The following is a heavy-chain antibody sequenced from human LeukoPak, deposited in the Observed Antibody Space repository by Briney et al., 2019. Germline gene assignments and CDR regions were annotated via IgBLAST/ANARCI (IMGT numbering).Heavy chain of an antibody. V-gene: IGHV3-48*03. D-gene: IGHD2-21*01. CDR2: INSAGNVE. CDR3: ARDIVNGPFVISLDL. CDR1: GFSLRSSE. J-gene: IGHJ5*02. Sequence: PGGSLRLSCAASGFSLRSSEMNWVRQAPGKGPEWVAHINSAGNVEYYTDSVRGRFTMSRDNAKDLLYLHLNSLRDEDTAVYYCARDIVNGPFVISLDLWGQGVLVTVSS.